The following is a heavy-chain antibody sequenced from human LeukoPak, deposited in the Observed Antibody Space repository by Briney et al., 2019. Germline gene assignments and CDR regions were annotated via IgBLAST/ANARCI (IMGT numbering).Heavy chain of an antibody. CDR1: GFTFSSYS. J-gene: IGHJ6*03. CDR3: ARDSPNKIAPPWAHYYYMDV. D-gene: IGHD6-6*01. V-gene: IGHV3-48*01. CDR2: ISSSSSTI. Sequence: QPGGSLRLSCAASGFTFSSYSMNWVRQAPGKGLEWVSYISSSSSTIYYADSVKGRFTISRDNAKNSLYLQMNSLRAEDTAVYYCARDSPNKIAPPWAHYYYMDVWGKGTTVTVSS.